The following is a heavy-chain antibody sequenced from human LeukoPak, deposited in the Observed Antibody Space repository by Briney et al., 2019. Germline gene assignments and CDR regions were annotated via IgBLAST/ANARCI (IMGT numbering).Heavy chain of an antibody. D-gene: IGHD3-10*01. Sequence: GASVKVSCKASGGTFSSYAISWVRQAPGQGLEWMGWINPNSGGTNYAQKFQGRVTMTRDTSISTAYMELSRLRSDDTAVYYCARGPSMVLYYYYYYYMDVWGKGTTVTVSS. CDR3: ARGPSMVLYYYYYYYMDV. CDR2: INPNSGGT. J-gene: IGHJ6*03. CDR1: GGTFSSYA. V-gene: IGHV1-2*02.